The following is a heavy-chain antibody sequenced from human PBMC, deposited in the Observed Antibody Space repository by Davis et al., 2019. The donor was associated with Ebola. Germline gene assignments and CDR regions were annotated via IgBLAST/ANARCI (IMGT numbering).Heavy chain of an antibody. CDR2: INHSGST. CDR1: GGSISSDSYY. Sequence: MPGGSLRLSCTVSGGSISSDSYYWGWIRQPPGKRLEWIGEINHSGSTNYNPSLKSRVTISVDTSKNQFSLKLTSVTAADTAVYYCARGLPDETLYFGDYGMDVWGKGTTVTVSS. V-gene: IGHV4-39*07. D-gene: IGHD3-10*01. J-gene: IGHJ6*04. CDR3: ARGLPDETLYFGDYGMDV.